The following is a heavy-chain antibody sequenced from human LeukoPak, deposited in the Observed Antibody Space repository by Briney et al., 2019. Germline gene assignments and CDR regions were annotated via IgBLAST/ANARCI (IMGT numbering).Heavy chain of an antibody. CDR3: ARDPPYSNYPPSVPQDDY. J-gene: IGHJ4*02. CDR1: GYTFTSYY. CDR2: INPSGGST. V-gene: IGHV1-46*01. Sequence: ASVKVSCKASGYTFTSYYMHWVRQAPGQGLEWMGIINPSGGSTSYAQKFQGRVTMTRDTSTSTVYMELSSLRSEDTAVYYCARDPPYSNYPPSVPQDDYWGQGTLVTVSS. D-gene: IGHD4-4*01.